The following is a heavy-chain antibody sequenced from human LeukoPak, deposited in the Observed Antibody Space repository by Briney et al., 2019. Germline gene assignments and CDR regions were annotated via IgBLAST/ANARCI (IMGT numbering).Heavy chain of an antibody. V-gene: IGHV4-31*03. CDR2: IFYSGTA. Sequence: SETLSLTCTVSGGSIASDNYFWSWIRQHPEKGLEWIGYIFYSGTAYYNPSLKSRVTISVDTSKNQFSLKLNSVIVADTAVYYCAREVNEPASTDAFDIWGQGTMVTVSS. CDR1: GGSIASDNYF. CDR3: AREVNEPASTDAFDI. J-gene: IGHJ3*02. D-gene: IGHD6-13*01.